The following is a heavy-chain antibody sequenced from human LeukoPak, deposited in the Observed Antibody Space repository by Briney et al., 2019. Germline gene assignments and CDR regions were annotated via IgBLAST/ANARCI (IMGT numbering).Heavy chain of an antibody. D-gene: IGHD5-18*01. J-gene: IGHJ4*02. CDR3: ARGPDTAMVHFDY. CDR1: GGSISSGDYY. V-gene: IGHV4-30-4*08. Sequence: SSETLSLTCTVSGGSISSGDYYWSWIRQPPGKGLEWIGYIYYSGSTYYNPSLKSRVTISVDTSKNQLSLKLSSVTAADTAVYYCARGPDTAMVHFDYWGQGTLVTVSS. CDR2: IYYSGST.